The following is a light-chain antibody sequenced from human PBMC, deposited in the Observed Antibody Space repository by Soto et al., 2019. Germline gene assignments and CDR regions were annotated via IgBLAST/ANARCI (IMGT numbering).Light chain of an antibody. CDR2: DAS. CDR3: QQYENLPT. J-gene: IGKJ5*01. CDR1: QNINNY. V-gene: IGKV1-33*01. Sequence: PMTPYPSTLVASGRSRVPHTCQASQNINNYLNWYQQKPGRAPKLLIYDASNLEAGVPSRFRGSGSGTDFTFTISRLQPEDIATYYCQQYENLPTFGQGTRLEI.